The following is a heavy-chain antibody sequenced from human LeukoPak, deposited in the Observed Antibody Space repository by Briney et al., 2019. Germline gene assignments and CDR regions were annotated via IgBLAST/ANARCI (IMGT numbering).Heavy chain of an antibody. J-gene: IGHJ4*02. D-gene: IGHD4-17*01. CDR3: AREPYGDYDPY. V-gene: IGHV4-34*01. CDR2: INHSGST. Sequence: PSETLSLTCAAYGGSFSGYYWSWIRQPPGKGLEWIGEINHSGSTNYNPSLKSRVTISVDTSKNQFSLKLSSVTAADTAVYYCAREPYGDYDPYWGQGTLVTVSS. CDR1: GGSFSGYY.